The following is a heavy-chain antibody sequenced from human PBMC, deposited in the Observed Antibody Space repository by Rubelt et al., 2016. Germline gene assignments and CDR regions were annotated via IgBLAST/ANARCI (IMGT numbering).Heavy chain of an antibody. J-gene: IGHJ5*02. CDR2: IYYSGSA. D-gene: IGHD3-22*01. V-gene: IGHV4-34*01. Sequence: QVQLQQWGAGLLKPSETLSLTCAVYGGSFSDYYWSWIRQPPGKGLEWIGSIYYSGSAYYNPSLKSRVTISVDTSKNQFSLKLSSVTAADTAVYYCARDRGDSSGYYLWGQGTLVTVSS. CDR3: ARDRGDSSGYYL. CDR1: GGSFSDYY.